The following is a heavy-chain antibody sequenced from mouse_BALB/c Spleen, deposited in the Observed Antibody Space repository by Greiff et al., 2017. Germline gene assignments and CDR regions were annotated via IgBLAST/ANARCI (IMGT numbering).Heavy chain of an antibody. CDR1: GYSFTSYY. CDR2: IDPFNGGT. J-gene: IGHJ1*01. CDR3: ARGGNYNWYFDV. D-gene: IGHD2-1*01. V-gene: IGHV1S135*01. Sequence: VQLQQSGPELMKPGASVKISCKASGYSFTSYYMHWVKQSHGKSLEWIGYIDPFNGGTSYNQKFKGKATLTVDKSSSTAYMHLSSLTSEDSAVYYCARGGNYNWYFDVWGAGTTVTVSS.